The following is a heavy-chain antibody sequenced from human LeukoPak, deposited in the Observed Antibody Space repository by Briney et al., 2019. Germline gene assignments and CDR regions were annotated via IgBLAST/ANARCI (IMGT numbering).Heavy chain of an antibody. CDR2: ISGSGGST. J-gene: IGHJ4*02. Sequence: GGSLRLSCAASGFTFSSDAMSWVRQAPGKGLEWVSAISGSGGSTYYADSVKGRFTISRDNSKNTLYLQMNSLRAEDTAVYYCANAVITTEKYYFDYGGQGTLVTVSS. CDR1: GFTFSSDA. D-gene: IGHD3-22*01. V-gene: IGHV3-23*01. CDR3: ANAVITTEKYYFDY.